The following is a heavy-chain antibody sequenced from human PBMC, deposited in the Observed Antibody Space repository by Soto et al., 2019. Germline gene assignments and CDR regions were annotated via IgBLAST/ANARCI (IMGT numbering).Heavy chain of an antibody. CDR3: ARHLSNFRYYYYAMDV. Sequence: XESLKVSCKWSGYTFADYWGGLVLQLPGKGLEWMGIIYPGDSDTRYSPSFQGHVTITVDKSTSTAYLQWNTLKASDTAMYYCARHLSNFRYYYYAMDVCGQGTTVTVSS. CDR1: GYTFADYW. D-gene: IGHD4-4*01. CDR2: IYPGDSDT. J-gene: IGHJ6*02. V-gene: IGHV5-51*01.